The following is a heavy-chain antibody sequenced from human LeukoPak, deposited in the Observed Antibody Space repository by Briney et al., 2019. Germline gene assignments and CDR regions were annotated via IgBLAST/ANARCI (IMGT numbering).Heavy chain of an antibody. D-gene: IGHD6-6*01. Sequence: GESLQISCKCSGYIFTSYWIGCVRQLPGKGLEWMGIIYPGDSDTRYSPSFQGQVTISADKSISTAYLQWSSLKASDTAMYYCARFATEYSSSSRFDPWGQGTLVTVSS. V-gene: IGHV5-51*01. CDR3: ARFATEYSSSSRFDP. CDR2: IYPGDSDT. J-gene: IGHJ5*02. CDR1: GYIFTSYW.